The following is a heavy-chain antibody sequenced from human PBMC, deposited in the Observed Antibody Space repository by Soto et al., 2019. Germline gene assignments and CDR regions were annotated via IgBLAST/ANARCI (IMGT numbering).Heavy chain of an antibody. CDR1: GGSISSSSYY. J-gene: IGHJ2*01. CDR2: IYYSGST. Sequence: QLQLQESGPGLVKPSETLSLTCTVSGGSISSSSYYWGWIRQPPGKGLEWIGSIYYSGSTYYNPSLKSRGTISVDTSKNQCSLKRSSGTAADTAVYYWARCITMIVVVTKDWYFELWGRGTLVTVSS. V-gene: IGHV4-39*01. D-gene: IGHD3-22*01. CDR3: ARCITMIVVVTKDWYFEL.